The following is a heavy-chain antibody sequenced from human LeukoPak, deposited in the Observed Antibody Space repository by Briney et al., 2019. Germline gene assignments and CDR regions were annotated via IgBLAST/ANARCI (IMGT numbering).Heavy chain of an antibody. J-gene: IGHJ3*02. D-gene: IGHD2-15*01. V-gene: IGHV3-9*01. Sequence: GGSLRLSCAASGFTFDDYAMHWVRQAPGKGLEWVSGISWDSGSIGYADSVKGRFTISRDNAKNSLYLQMNSLRAEDTALYYCAKDKSVVVAANSAFDIWGQGTMVTVSS. CDR2: ISWDSGSI. CDR3: AKDKSVVVAANSAFDI. CDR1: GFTFDDYA.